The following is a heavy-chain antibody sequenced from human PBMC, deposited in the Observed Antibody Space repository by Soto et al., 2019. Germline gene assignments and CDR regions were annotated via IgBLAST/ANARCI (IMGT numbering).Heavy chain of an antibody. CDR1: GGSISSGDYY. CDR3: ARSVRGVINLNAFDI. CDR2: IYYSGST. Sequence: SETLSLTCTVSGGSISSGDYYWSWIRQPPGKGLEWIGYIYYSGSTYYNPSLKSRVTMSVDTSKNQFSLKLSSVTAADTAVYYCARSVRGVINLNAFDIWGQGTMVTVSS. J-gene: IGHJ3*02. D-gene: IGHD3-10*01. V-gene: IGHV4-30-4*01.